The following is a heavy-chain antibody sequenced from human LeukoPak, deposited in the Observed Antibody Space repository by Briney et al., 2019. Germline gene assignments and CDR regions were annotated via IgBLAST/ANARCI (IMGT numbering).Heavy chain of an antibody. J-gene: IGHJ4*02. CDR2: ISSSSSTI. V-gene: IGHV3-48*04. D-gene: IGHD3-3*01. Sequence: GGSLRLSCAASGFTFSSYSMNWVRQAPGKGLEWVSYISSSSSTIYYADSVKGRFTISRDNAKNSPYLQMNSLRAEDTAVYYCVRDGTIFGVPVYFDYWGQGTLVTVSS. CDR1: GFTFSSYS. CDR3: VRDGTIFGVPVYFDY.